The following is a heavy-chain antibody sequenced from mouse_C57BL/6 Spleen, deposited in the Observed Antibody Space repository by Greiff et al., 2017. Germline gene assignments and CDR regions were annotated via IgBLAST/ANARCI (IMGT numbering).Heavy chain of an antibody. V-gene: IGHV1-50*01. CDR2: IDPSDSYT. Sequence: QVQLQQPGAELVTPGASVKLSCKASGYTFTSYWMQWVKQRPGQGLEWIGEIDPSDSYTNYNQKFKGKATLTVDTSSSTAYMQLSSLTSEDSAVYYCARRGLRRYFDYWGQGTTLTVSS. CDR3: ARRGLRRYFDY. CDR1: GYTFTSYW. J-gene: IGHJ2*01. D-gene: IGHD2-4*01.